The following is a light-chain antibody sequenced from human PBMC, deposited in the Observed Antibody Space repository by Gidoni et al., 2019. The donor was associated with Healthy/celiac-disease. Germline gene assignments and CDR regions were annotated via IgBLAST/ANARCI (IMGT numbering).Light chain of an antibody. CDR2: AAS. Sequence: DLQMTPPPSSLSASVGDRVTITCRASHVISNYLAWYQQKPGKVPKLLIYAASTLQSGVPSRFSGSGSGTDFTLTISSLQPEDVATYYCQKYNSAPWTFGQGTKVEIK. CDR3: QKYNSAPWT. CDR1: HVISNY. J-gene: IGKJ1*01. V-gene: IGKV1-27*01.